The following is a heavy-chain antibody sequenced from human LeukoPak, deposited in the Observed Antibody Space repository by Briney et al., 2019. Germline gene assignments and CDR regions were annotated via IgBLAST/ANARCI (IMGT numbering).Heavy chain of an antibody. D-gene: IGHD1-1*01. Sequence: GASVKVSCKASGYTFTNYGIDWLRQAPGQGLERMGWTFPYNGNTDYEQKFQGRVTLTTDTSTSTAYMELRSLTSDDTAMYYCAILDLESGFDYWGQGTLVTVSS. CDR1: GYTFTNYG. CDR2: TFPYNGNT. J-gene: IGHJ4*02. V-gene: IGHV1-18*01. CDR3: AILDLESGFDY.